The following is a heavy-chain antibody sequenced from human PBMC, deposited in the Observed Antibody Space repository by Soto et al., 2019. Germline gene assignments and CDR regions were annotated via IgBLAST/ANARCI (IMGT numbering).Heavy chain of an antibody. CDR3: ASWLVRAPSHS. D-gene: IGHD1-26*01. J-gene: IGHJ5*01. CDR1: GDSFTEYY. Sequence: SETLSLSCAVYGDSFTEYYWIWIPQPPGKGREWRGEIKPSERTNFNRSLKSRVTISVDRHKTHFSRKLRAVTAADTGVYYCASWLVRAPSHSWGPANLLTLSS. V-gene: IGHV4-34*01. CDR2: IKPSERT.